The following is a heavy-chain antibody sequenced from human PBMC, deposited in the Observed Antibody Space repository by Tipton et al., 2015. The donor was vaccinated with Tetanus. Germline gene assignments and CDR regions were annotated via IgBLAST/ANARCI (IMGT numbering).Heavy chain of an antibody. D-gene: IGHD2-15*01. J-gene: IGHJ4*02. CDR3: AREGSNTWYYLDY. CDR2: VWYDGRNK. V-gene: IGHV3-33*01. CDR1: GFTFRNYG. Sequence: SLRLSCAASGFTFRNYGMHWVRQAPGRGLEWVAIVWYDGRNKYYADSVEGRFTISRDNSKSTFHLQLNSLRVDDTAVYYCAREGSNTWYYLDYWGQGARVAVSS.